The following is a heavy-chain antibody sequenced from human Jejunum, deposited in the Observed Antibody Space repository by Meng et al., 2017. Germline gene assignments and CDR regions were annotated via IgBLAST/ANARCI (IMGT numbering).Heavy chain of an antibody. V-gene: IGHV4-4*02. CDR2: VFHSGTP. J-gene: IGHJ4*02. CDR1: GGSITSTKW. D-gene: IGHD2-21*01. CDR3: ASRPVGIRTYYFDC. Sequence: QVQRQASGPGLVKPSGTLSLTGAVSGGSITSTKWWSWVRQTPGKGLEWIGEVFHSGTPNYNPSLMSRLTMSVDKSKNQFSLNLTSVTAADTAVYYCASRPVGIRTYYFDCWGQGTLVTVS.